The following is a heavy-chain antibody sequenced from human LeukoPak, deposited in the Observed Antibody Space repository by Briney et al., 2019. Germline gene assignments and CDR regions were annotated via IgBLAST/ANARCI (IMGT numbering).Heavy chain of an antibody. D-gene: IGHD3-22*01. Sequence: GGSLRLSCAASGFTFSSYAMSWVRQAPGKGLEWVSAISGSGGSTHCADSVKGRFTISRDNSKNTLYLQMNSLRAEDTAVYYCAKEGNYYDSSGSLDYWGQGTLVTVSS. CDR1: GFTFSSYA. V-gene: IGHV3-23*01. CDR2: ISGSGGST. J-gene: IGHJ4*02. CDR3: AKEGNYYDSSGSLDY.